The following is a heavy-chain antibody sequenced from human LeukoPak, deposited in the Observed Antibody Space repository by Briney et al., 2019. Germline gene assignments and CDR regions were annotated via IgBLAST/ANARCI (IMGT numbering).Heavy chain of an antibody. Sequence: PGGSLRLSCTASGFTFGDYAMSWVRQAPGKGLEWVGFIRSKAYGGTTEYAASVKGRFTISRDDSKSIAYLQMNSLKTEDTAVYYCTRDRAVAGPFDYWGQGTLVTVSS. J-gene: IGHJ4*02. CDR1: GFTFGDYA. CDR2: IRSKAYGGTT. CDR3: TRDRAVAGPFDY. V-gene: IGHV3-49*04. D-gene: IGHD6-19*01.